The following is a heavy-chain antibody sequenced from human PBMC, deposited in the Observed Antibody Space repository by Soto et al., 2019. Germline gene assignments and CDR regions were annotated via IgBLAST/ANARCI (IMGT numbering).Heavy chain of an antibody. Sequence: QVQLQESGPGLVKPSETLSLTCSVSGGSISRYYCSWVRQPPGKGLEWSGNMHYSGNTRYNHSLTSRATVSLDTSKNQFSLKLSSVTAADTAVYYCATSTGWPGFDFWGQGTLATVSS. CDR2: MHYSGNT. V-gene: IGHV4-59*03. CDR3: ATSTGWPGFDF. J-gene: IGHJ4*02. CDR1: GGSISRYY. D-gene: IGHD2-8*02.